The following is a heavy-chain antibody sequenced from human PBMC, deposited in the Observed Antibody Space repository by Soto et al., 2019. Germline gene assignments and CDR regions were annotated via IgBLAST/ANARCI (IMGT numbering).Heavy chain of an antibody. CDR1: GFTFSSYA. CDR3: ARGGVDSYVDYLVSGY. Sequence: GGSLRLSCAASGFTFSSYAMNWVRQAPGKGLEWVSAISAAGFSTFYADSVKGRFTISRDNSKNTLYLQMNSLRVEDTAVFYCARGGVDSYVDYLVSGYWGQGTLVTVSS. V-gene: IGHV3-23*01. CDR2: ISAAGFST. D-gene: IGHD4-17*01. J-gene: IGHJ4*02.